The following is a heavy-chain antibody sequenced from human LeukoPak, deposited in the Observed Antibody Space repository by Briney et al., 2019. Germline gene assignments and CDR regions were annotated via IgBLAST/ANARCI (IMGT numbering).Heavy chain of an antibody. Sequence: GGSLRLSCAASGFTFSSYAMSWVRQAPGKGLGWVSAISGSGGSTYYADSVKGRFTISRDNSKNTLYLQMNSLRAEDTAVYYSANWPWHSWIVDAFDIWGQGTMVTVSS. V-gene: IGHV3-23*01. J-gene: IGHJ3*02. CDR2: ISGSGGST. D-gene: IGHD1-1*01. CDR1: GFTFSSYA. CDR3: ANWPWHSWIVDAFDI.